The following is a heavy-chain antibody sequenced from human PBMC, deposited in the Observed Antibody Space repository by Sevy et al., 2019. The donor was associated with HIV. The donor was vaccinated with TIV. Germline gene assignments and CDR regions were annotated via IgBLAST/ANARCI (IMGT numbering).Heavy chain of an antibody. V-gene: IGHV3-30*04. D-gene: IGHD3-10*01. CDR1: GFTFSDYT. J-gene: IGHJ5*01. Sequence: GGSLRLSCAASGFTFSDYTIHWVRQAPGKGLEWVAVISYDVSRTSYADSVKGRFTISRDSSKNTRFLQMNSLRVEDTAVYYCTRVRGLLGWFDSWGQGTLVTVSS. CDR3: TRVRGLLGWFDS. CDR2: ISYDVSRT.